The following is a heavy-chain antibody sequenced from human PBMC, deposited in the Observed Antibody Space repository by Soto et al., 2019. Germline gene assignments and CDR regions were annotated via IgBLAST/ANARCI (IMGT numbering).Heavy chain of an antibody. D-gene: IGHD1-26*01. Sequence: QVLLVQSGAQMKKSGTSVKVSCKASGYNFINYAITWVRQAPGQGPEWMGWISPYNGDTDYAQKFQGRVTVTTDTSTRTAYMELRSLTSDDTAVYYCAREAGSGSYYPEDYWGQGTLITVSS. CDR3: AREAGSGSYYPEDY. V-gene: IGHV1-18*01. CDR2: ISPYNGDT. J-gene: IGHJ4*02. CDR1: GYNFINYA.